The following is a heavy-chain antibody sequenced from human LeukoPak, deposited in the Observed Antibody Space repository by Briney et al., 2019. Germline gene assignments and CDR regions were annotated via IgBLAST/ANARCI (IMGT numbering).Heavy chain of an antibody. V-gene: IGHV4-39*01. CDR2: IYYSGST. CDR3: ARQTGSGLFSLP. D-gene: IGHD3-10*01. CDR1: GGSISSSSYY. Sequence: SETPSLTCTVSGGSISSSSYYWGWIRQPPGKGLEWIGSIYYSGSTYYNPSLKSRVTISVDTSKNQFSLKLSSVTAADTAVYYCARQTGSGLFSLPGGQGTLVTVSS. J-gene: IGHJ4*02.